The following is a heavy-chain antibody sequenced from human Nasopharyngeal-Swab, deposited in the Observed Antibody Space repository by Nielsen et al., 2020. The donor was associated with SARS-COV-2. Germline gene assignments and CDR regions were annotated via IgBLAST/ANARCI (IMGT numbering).Heavy chain of an antibody. D-gene: IGHD5-12*01. CDR2: ISSSGSTI. J-gene: IGHJ6*02. V-gene: IGHV3-48*03. CDR3: AKDRDSGDDSEEYYHYYGMDV. CDR1: GFIFSSYA. Sequence: GESLKISCAASGFIFSSYAMHWVRQAPGKGLEWVSYISSSGSTIYYADSVKGRFTISRDNAKKSLYLQMNNLRAEDTAIYYCAKDRDSGDDSEEYYHYYGMDVWGQGAPVTVSS.